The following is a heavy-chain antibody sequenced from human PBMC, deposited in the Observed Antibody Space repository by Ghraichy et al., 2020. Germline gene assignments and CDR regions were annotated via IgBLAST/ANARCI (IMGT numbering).Heavy chain of an antibody. Sequence: LSLTCAASGFAFSRYSMNWVRQAPGKGLEWVSYITGSSGARDYADSVKGRFTISRDNAENSLYLQMSSLRDEDTAVYYCARSSYYGSGKRTPFDYWGQGILVTVSS. V-gene: IGHV3-48*02. CDR1: GFAFSRYS. CDR2: ITGSSGAR. CDR3: ARSSYYGSGKRTPFDY. J-gene: IGHJ4*02. D-gene: IGHD3-10*01.